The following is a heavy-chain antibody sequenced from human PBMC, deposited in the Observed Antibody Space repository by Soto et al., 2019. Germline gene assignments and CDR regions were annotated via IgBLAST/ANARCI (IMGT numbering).Heavy chain of an antibody. J-gene: IGHJ6*03. CDR1: GFTFRDHS. CDR2: ISSSSSYI. CDR3: ARDSIQRPMDV. D-gene: IGHD5-18*01. Sequence: GGSLRLPYAASGFTFRDHSMNWIRQAPGKGLEWVSSISSSSSYIYYADSVKGRFTISRDNAKNSLYLQMNSLRAEDTAVYYWARDSIQRPMDVRGKGTTVTVSS. V-gene: IGHV3-21*01.